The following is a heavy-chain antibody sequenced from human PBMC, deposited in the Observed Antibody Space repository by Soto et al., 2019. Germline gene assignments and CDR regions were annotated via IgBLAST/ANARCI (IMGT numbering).Heavy chain of an antibody. D-gene: IGHD6-19*01. CDR2: INHSGST. J-gene: IGHJ1*01. V-gene: IGHV4-34*01. Sequence: SETLSLTCAVYGGSFSGYYWSWIRQPPGKGLEWIGEINHSGSTNYNPSLKSRVTISVDTSKNQFSLKLSSVTAADTAVYYCARGSVQWLAPYIFKHWGQGTLVTV. CDR1: GGSFSGYY. CDR3: ARGSVQWLAPYIFKH.